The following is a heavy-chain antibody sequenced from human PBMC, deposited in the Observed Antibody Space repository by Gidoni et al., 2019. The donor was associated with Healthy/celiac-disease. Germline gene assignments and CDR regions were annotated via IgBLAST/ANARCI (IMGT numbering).Heavy chain of an antibody. J-gene: IGHJ4*02. D-gene: IGHD6-13*01. CDR3: ARHGLLRGSSSGKGVDY. CDR1: GGSISSSIYY. CDR2: IYYSGST. V-gene: IGHV4-39*01. Sequence: QLQLQESGPGLVKPSETLSLTCTVSGGSISSSIYYWGWIRQPPGKGLEWIGGIYYSGSTSYNPSLKSRVTISVDTSKNQFSLKLSSVTAADTAVYYCARHGLLRGSSSGKGVDYWGQGTLVTVSS.